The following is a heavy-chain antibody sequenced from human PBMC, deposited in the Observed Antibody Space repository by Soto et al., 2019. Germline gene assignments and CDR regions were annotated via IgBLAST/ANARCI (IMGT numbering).Heavy chain of an antibody. Sequence: SETLSLTCTVSGGSISSYYWNWVRQPPGKGLEWIGYIYYSGSINYNHSLKSRVTISVDTSKNQFSLKLSSVTAADTAVYYCARRVVAAPPFFDYWGQGTLVTVSS. CDR1: GGSISSYY. J-gene: IGHJ4*02. CDR2: IYYSGSI. CDR3: ARRVVAAPPFFDY. D-gene: IGHD2-15*01. V-gene: IGHV4-59*01.